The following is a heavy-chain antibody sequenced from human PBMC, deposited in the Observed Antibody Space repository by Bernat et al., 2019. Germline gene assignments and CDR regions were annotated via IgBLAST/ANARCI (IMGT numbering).Heavy chain of an antibody. Sequence: QVQLQQWGAGLLKPSETLSLTCAVYGGSFSGYYWSWIRQPPGKGLEWIGEINHSGSTNYNPSLKSRVTMSIDTSNNQFSLNIWSVTAADTAVYYCARLYSQNWSEYYFDYWGQGILVTVSP. J-gene: IGHJ4*02. D-gene: IGHD1-1*01. CDR1: GGSFSGYY. CDR2: INHSGST. CDR3: ARLYSQNWSEYYFDY. V-gene: IGHV4-34*01.